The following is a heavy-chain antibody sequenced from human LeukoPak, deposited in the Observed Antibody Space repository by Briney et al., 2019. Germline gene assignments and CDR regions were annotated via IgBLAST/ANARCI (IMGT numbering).Heavy chain of an antibody. D-gene: IGHD3-22*01. CDR1: GFSFTTAW. V-gene: IGHV3-15*01. CDR3: VIDDYYDYSGTREADYFDY. CDR2: IKSDGAV. Sequence: RGSLRLSCGASGFSFTTAWMSWVRQAPGKGLEWVARIKSDGAVDYASPVKGRLTISKDYSKNTLYLQMNSLKVEDTAVYHCVIDDYYDYSGTREADYFDYWGQGTLVTVSS. J-gene: IGHJ4*02.